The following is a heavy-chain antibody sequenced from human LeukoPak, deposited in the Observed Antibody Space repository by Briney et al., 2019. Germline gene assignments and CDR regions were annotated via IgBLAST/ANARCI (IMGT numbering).Heavy chain of an antibody. CDR1: GFSLSTSGMS. CDR2: IDWDDDK. Sequence: SGPALVKPTQTLTLTCTFSGFSLSTSGMSVAWIRQPPGKALGWLARIDWDDDKYYSTSLKTRLTISKDTSKNQVGLTMTNMDPVDTGTYYCARLRSPNYYGSGSYIDFWGQGILVTVSS. J-gene: IGHJ4*02. D-gene: IGHD3-10*01. V-gene: IGHV2-70*11. CDR3: ARLRSPNYYGSGSYIDF.